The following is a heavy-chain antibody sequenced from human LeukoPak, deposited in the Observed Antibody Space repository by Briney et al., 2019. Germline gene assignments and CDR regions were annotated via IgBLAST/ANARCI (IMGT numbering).Heavy chain of an antibody. V-gene: IGHV1-8*01. CDR2: MNPNSGNT. D-gene: IGHD6-19*01. J-gene: IGHJ6*02. Sequence: GASVKVSCKASGYTFTSYDINWVRQATGQGLEWMGWMNPNSGNTGYAQKFQGRVTMTRNTSISTAYMELSSLRSEDTAVYYCARAPYSSGWYSGYYYGMDVWGQGTTVTVSS. CDR1: GYTFTSYD. CDR3: ARAPYSSGWYSGYYYGMDV.